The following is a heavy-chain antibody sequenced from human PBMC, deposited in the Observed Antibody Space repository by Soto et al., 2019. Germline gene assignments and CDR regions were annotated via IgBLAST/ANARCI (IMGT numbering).Heavy chain of an antibody. Sequence: QITLKESGPALVKPTQTLTLTCTFSGFSLSTSGVGVGWIRQPPGKALEWLALIYWDDDKRYSPSLKSRLTITKDPSKDQVLLTMTNMDPVDTATYYCAHSPPYYDYVWVRYRAQYYFDYWGQGTLVTVSS. CDR2: IYWDDDK. CDR3: AHSPPYYDYVWVRYRAQYYFDY. D-gene: IGHD3-16*02. J-gene: IGHJ4*02. V-gene: IGHV2-5*02. CDR1: GFSLSTSGVG.